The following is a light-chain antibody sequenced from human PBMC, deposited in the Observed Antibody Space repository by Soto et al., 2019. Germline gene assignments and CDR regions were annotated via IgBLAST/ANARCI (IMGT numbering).Light chain of an antibody. Sequence: EILMTQSPATLSVSPGESATLSCRASQSVSSYLAWYQQKPGQAPRLLIYDASNRATGIPARFSGSGSGTDFTLTISSLEPEDFAVYYCQQRKNWQVTFGQGTKVDIK. V-gene: IGKV3-11*01. CDR2: DAS. J-gene: IGKJ1*01. CDR3: QQRKNWQVT. CDR1: QSVSSY.